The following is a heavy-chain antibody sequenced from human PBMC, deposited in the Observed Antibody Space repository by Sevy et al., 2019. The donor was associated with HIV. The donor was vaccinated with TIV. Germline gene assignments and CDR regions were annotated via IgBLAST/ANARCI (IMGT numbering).Heavy chain of an antibody. CDR1: GSTLTQLS. J-gene: IGHJ4*02. Sequence: ASMKVSCKVSGSTLTQLSIHWVRQAPGKGLEWMGSFDPEDGETVYAQRFQGRVTMTEDTSTDTAYMRLSSLRSEDTAVYYCATTKDYYESSGSPFDYWGQGTLVTVSS. CDR3: ATTKDYYESSGSPFDY. V-gene: IGHV1-24*01. D-gene: IGHD3-22*01. CDR2: FDPEDGET.